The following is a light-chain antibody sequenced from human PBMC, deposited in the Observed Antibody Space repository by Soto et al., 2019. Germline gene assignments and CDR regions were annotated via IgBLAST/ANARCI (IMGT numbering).Light chain of an antibody. J-gene: IGKJ4*01. CDR2: DAS. CDR1: QSVSSY. Sequence: EIVLTQSPATLSLSPGERATLSCRASQSVSSYLAWYQQKPGQAPRLLIYDASNRATGIPARFSGSGSGTDFTRTIRTLEPDEFAVYYCQQRSDWPSTFGGGTKVQIK. CDR3: QQRSDWPST. V-gene: IGKV3-11*01.